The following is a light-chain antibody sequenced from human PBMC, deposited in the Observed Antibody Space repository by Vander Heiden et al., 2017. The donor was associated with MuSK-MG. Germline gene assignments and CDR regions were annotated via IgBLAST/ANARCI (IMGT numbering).Light chain of an antibody. CDR1: QSVSSY. V-gene: IGKV3-11*01. Sequence: EIVLTQSPATLSLSPGERATLSCRASQSVSSYLAWYQQKPGQAPRLFIYDASNRATGIPARFSGSRSETDFTLTISNLEPEDFAVYYCQQRSNWPRTFGQGTKLEIK. J-gene: IGKJ2*01. CDR3: QQRSNWPRT. CDR2: DAS.